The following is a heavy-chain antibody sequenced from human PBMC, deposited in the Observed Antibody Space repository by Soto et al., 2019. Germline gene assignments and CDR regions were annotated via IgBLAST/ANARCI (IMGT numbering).Heavy chain of an antibody. CDR1: GFTVSSNY. CDR3: ARVPRYCSSTSCPYCYYGMDV. D-gene: IGHD2-2*01. Sequence: GGSLRLSCAASGFTVSSNYMSWVRQAPGKGLEWVSVIYSGGSTYYADSVKGRFTISRDNSKNTLYLQMNSLRAEDTAVYYCARVPRYCSSTSCPYCYYGMDVWGEGTTVTVSS. CDR2: IYSGGST. J-gene: IGHJ6*04. V-gene: IGHV3-53*01.